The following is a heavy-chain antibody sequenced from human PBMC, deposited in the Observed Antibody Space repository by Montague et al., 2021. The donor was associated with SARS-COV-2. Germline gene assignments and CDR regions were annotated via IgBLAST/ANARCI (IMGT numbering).Heavy chain of an antibody. CDR1: GGSFSGHY. Sequence: SETLSLTCAVYGGSFSGHYWNWIRQPPGKGLEWIGEINHSGSTSNNPSLKSRVTMSVDTSKNQFSLKLSSVTAADTAVYYCARGARQGYGFRLGSFDYWGQGTLVTVSS. D-gene: IGHD3-10*01. V-gene: IGHV4-34*01. CDR2: INHSGST. CDR3: ARGARQGYGFRLGSFDY. J-gene: IGHJ4*02.